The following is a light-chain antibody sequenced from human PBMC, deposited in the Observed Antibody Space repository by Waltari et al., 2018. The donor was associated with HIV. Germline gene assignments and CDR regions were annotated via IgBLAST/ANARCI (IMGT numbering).Light chain of an antibody. V-gene: IGLV2-14*01. Sequence: QSALTQPASVSGSPGQSITISCTGTSSYVGGYNYVSWYQHHPGNAPRLIIYEVSYRPSGVSDRFSGYKSGNTASLTISGLQAEDETDYYCSSYTSSSTWVFGGGTKLTVL. CDR2: EVS. CDR1: SSYVGGYNY. CDR3: SSYTSSSTWV. J-gene: IGLJ3*02.